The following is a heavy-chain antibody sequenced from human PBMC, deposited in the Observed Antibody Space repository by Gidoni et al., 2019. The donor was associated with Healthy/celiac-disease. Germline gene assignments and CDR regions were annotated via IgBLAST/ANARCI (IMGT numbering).Heavy chain of an antibody. J-gene: IGHJ6*02. V-gene: IGHV4-34*01. CDR1: GGSFRGYY. Sequence: QVQLQQWGAGLLKPSETLSLTCAVYGGSFRGYYWSWIRQPPGKGLEWIGEINHSGSTNYNPSLKSRVTISVDTSKNQFSLKLSSVTAADTAVYYCARERVLRFLEWLPTSATDGMDVWGQGTTVTVSS. D-gene: IGHD3-3*01. CDR3: ARERVLRFLEWLPTSATDGMDV. CDR2: INHSGST.